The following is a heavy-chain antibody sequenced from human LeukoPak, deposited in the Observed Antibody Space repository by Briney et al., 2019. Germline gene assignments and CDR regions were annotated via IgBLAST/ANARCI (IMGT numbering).Heavy chain of an antibody. Sequence: GGSLRLSCAASGFRFNTYWMSWVRQAPGKGLQWVSAISDGGGGTDYADSVKGRFTISRDNSKNTLYLQMNSLRVEDTAVYYCAKSPYSSGWSYFDYWGQGTLVTVSS. J-gene: IGHJ4*02. CDR3: AKSPYSSGWSYFDY. CDR1: GFRFNTYW. D-gene: IGHD6-19*01. V-gene: IGHV3-23*01. CDR2: ISDGGGGT.